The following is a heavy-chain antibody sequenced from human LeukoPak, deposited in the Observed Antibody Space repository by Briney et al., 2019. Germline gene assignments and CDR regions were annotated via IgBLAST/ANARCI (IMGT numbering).Heavy chain of an antibody. CDR1: GFTFSSYS. D-gene: IGHD5-12*01. CDR2: ISSSSYI. Sequence: GGSLRLSCAASGFTFSSYSMNWVRQAPGKGLEWVSSISSSSYIYYADSVKGRFTISRDNAKNSLYLQMNSLRAEDTAVYYCARTGYSGYDLAYYFDYWGQGTLVTVSS. V-gene: IGHV3-21*01. J-gene: IGHJ4*02. CDR3: ARTGYSGYDLAYYFDY.